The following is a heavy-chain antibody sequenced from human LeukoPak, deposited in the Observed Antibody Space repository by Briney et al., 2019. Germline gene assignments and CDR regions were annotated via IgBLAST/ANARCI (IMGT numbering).Heavy chain of an antibody. CDR1: GGSFSGYY. J-gene: IGHJ5*02. CDR3: ARDLAYNWFDP. Sequence: TSETLSLTCAVYGGSFSGYYWSWIRQPPGKGLEWIGEINHSGSTNYNPSLKSRVTISVDTSKNQFSLKLSSVTAADTAVYYCARDLAYNWFDPWGQGTLVTVSS. D-gene: IGHD3-3*02. CDR2: INHSGST. V-gene: IGHV4-34*01.